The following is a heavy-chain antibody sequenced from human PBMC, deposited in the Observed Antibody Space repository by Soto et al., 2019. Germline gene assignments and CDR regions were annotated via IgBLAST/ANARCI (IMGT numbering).Heavy chain of an antibody. V-gene: IGHV2-70*01. D-gene: IGHD6-6*01. CDR1: GFSLSTSGMC. CDR2: IDWDDDK. Sequence: SGPTLVNPTQTLTLTCTFSGFSLSTSGMCVSWIRQPPGEALEWLALIDWDDDKYYSTSLKTRLTISKDTSKNQVVLTMTNMDPVDTATYYCARIRSSSSSTYYFDYWGQGTLVTVSS. J-gene: IGHJ4*02. CDR3: ARIRSSSSSTYYFDY.